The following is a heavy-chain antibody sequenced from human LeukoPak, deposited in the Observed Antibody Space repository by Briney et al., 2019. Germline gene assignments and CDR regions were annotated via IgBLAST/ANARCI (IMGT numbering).Heavy chain of an antibody. CDR1: GYTFTSYA. CDR3: AREREETYGSGSYTFDH. Sequence: AASVKVSCKASGYTFTSYAFSWVRQAPGQGLEWMGWINTNNGNTNYVQRLQGRVTMTTDTSTSTAYMELRSLRSDDTAVYYCAREREETYGSGSYTFDHWGQGTLVTVSS. D-gene: IGHD3-10*01. CDR2: INTNNGNT. J-gene: IGHJ4*02. V-gene: IGHV1-18*01.